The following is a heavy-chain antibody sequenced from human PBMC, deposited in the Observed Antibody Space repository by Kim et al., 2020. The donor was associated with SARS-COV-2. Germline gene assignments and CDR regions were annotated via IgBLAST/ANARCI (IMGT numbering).Heavy chain of an antibody. CDR1: GGSISSSNW. D-gene: IGHD2-15*01. CDR2: IYHSGST. CDR3: ARFTSGGGSWLDY. J-gene: IGHJ4*02. Sequence: SETLSLTCAVSGGSISSSNWWSWVRQPPGKGLEWIGEIYHSGSTNYNPSLKSRVTISVDKSKNQFSLKLSSVTAADTAVYYCARFTSGGGSWLDYWGQGTLVTVSS. V-gene: IGHV4-4*02.